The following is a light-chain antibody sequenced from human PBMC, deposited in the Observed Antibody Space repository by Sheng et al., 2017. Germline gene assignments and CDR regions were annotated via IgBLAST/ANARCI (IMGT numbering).Light chain of an antibody. CDR2: WAS. Sequence: DIVMTQSPDSLAVSLGERATINCTSSQSVLYSSNSKNYLAWYQQKPRQPPKLLIYWASTRESGVSDRFSGSGSGAEFTLTISSLQPEDVATYYCQKYNNAPLTFGGGTKVEIK. V-gene: IGKV4-1*01. CDR1: QSVLYSSNSKNY. J-gene: IGKJ4*01. CDR3: QKYNNAPLT.